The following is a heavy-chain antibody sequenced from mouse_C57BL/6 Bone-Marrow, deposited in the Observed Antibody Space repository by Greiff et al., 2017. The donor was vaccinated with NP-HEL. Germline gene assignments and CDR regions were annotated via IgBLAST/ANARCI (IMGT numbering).Heavy chain of an antibody. CDR3: ARGLLWLRRRDYYAMDY. J-gene: IGHJ4*01. Sequence: QVQLQQPGAELVKPGASVKLSCKASGYTFTSYWMHWVKQRPGQGLEWLGMIHPNSGSTHYNEKFKSKATLTVDKSSSTAYMQLSSLTSEDSAVYYCARGLLWLRRRDYYAMDYWGQGTSVTVSS. V-gene: IGHV1-64*01. D-gene: IGHD2-2*01. CDR1: GYTFTSYW. CDR2: IHPNSGST.